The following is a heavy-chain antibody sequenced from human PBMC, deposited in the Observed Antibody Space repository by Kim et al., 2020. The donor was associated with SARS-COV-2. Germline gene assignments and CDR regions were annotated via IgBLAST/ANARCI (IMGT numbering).Heavy chain of an antibody. J-gene: IGHJ4*02. CDR3: ARDDYWILGVGSTLNFDY. CDR1: GFTFNSYS. V-gene: IGHV3-48*02. Sequence: GGSLRLSCAASGFTFNSYSMNWVRQAPGKGLEWVSYISSNSRTIYYADSVKGRFTISRDNAKNSLYLQMNSLRDEDTAVYYCARDDYWILGVGSTLNFDYWGQGTLVTVSS. D-gene: IGHD1-26*01. CDR2: ISSNSRTI.